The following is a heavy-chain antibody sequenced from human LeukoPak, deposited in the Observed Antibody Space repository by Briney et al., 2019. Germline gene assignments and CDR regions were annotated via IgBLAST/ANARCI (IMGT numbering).Heavy chain of an antibody. CDR3: AKAPVTTCSGAYCYPFDY. D-gene: IGHD2-21*01. CDR1: GFTLSSYA. J-gene: IGHJ4*02. CDR2: ISVSGNT. Sequence: PGGSLRLSCAASGFTLSSYAMSWVRQAPGKGLEWVSAISVSGNTYHADSVKGRFTISTDSSKNTLYLQMNRLRAEDAAVYYCAKAPVTTCSGAYCYPFDYWGQGTLVTVSS. V-gene: IGHV3-23*01.